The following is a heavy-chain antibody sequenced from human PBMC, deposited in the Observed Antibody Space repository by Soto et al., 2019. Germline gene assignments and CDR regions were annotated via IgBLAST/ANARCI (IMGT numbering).Heavy chain of an antibody. CDR3: ARLVGDATWYYYYGMDV. CDR1: GYTFTSYG. Sequence: ASVKVSCKASGYTFTSYGISWVRQASGQGLEWMGWISAYNGNTNYAQKLQGRVTMTTDTSTSTAYMELRSLRSDDTAVYYCARLVGDATWYYYYGMDVWGQGTTVTVSS. CDR2: ISAYNGNT. J-gene: IGHJ6*02. D-gene: IGHD1-26*01. V-gene: IGHV1-18*01.